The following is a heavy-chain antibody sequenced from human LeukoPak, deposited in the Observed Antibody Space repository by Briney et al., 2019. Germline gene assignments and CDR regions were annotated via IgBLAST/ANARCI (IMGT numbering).Heavy chain of an antibody. Sequence: PSETLSLTCTVSGGSISSYYWSWIRQPAGKGLEWIGRIYTSGSTNYNPSLKSRVTMSVDTSKNQFSLKLSSVTAADTPVYYCAREEVGYCSSTSCRHIDYWGQGTLVTVSS. J-gene: IGHJ4*02. V-gene: IGHV4-4*07. CDR2: IYTSGST. CDR1: GGSISSYY. D-gene: IGHD2-2*01. CDR3: AREEVGYCSSTSCRHIDY.